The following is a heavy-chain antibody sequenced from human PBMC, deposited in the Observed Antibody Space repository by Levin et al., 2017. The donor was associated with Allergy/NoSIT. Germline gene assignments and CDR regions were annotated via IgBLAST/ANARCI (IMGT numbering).Heavy chain of an antibody. CDR3: ARGSYGSGGTCYSRLGY. V-gene: IGHV3-23*01. J-gene: IGHJ4*02. CDR1: GFTLSDSA. Sequence: GGSLRLSCAGSGFTLSDSAMSWVRQAPGEGLVWVSGISDSGASTYYADSVKGRFTISRDISTNRVFLQMNSLSAEDTALYYCARGSYGSGGTCYSRLGYWGQGMLVTVSA. D-gene: IGHD2-15*01. CDR2: ISDSGAST.